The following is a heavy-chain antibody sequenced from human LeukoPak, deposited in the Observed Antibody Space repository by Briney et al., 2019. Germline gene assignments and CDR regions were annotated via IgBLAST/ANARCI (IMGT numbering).Heavy chain of an antibody. J-gene: IGHJ4*02. CDR3: AREANRKNYYDSSGYQPFDY. D-gene: IGHD3-22*01. CDR2: INAGNGNT. CDR1: GYTFTSYA. V-gene: IGHV1-3*01. Sequence: ASVKVSCKASGYTFTSYAMHWVRQAPGQRLEWMGWINAGNGNTKYSQKFQGRVTITRDTSASTAYMELSSLRSEDTAVYYCAREANRKNYYDSSGYQPFDYRGQGTLVTVSS.